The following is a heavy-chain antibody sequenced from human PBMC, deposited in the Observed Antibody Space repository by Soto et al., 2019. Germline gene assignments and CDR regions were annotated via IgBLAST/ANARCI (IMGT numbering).Heavy chain of an antibody. CDR2: IVVGSGNT. CDR1: GFTFTSSA. V-gene: IGHV1-58*01. Sequence: GASVKVSCKASGFTFTSSAVQWVRQARGQRLEWIGWIVVGSGNTNYAQKFQERVTITRDMSTSTAYMELSSLRSEDTAVYYCAARYSSSTSCYKYGIDVWGQGTTVTVSS. D-gene: IGHD2-2*02. CDR3: AARYSSSTSCYKYGIDV. J-gene: IGHJ6*02.